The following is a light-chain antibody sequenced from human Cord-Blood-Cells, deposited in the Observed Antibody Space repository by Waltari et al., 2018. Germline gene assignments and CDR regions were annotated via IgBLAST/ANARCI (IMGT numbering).Light chain of an antibody. J-gene: IGKJ4*01. CDR2: DAS. V-gene: IGKV3-11*01. Sequence: EIVLTQSPATLSLSPGERATLSCRASQSVSSYLAWYQQKPGQAPRLLIYDASNRATGIPARCRGSGSGTDFTLTISSLEPEDFAVYYCQQRSNWPLTFGGGTKVEIK. CDR1: QSVSSY. CDR3: QQRSNWPLT.